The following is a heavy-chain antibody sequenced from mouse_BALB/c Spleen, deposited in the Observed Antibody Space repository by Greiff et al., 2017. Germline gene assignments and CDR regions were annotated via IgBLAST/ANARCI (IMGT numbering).Heavy chain of an antibody. J-gene: IGHJ4*01. CDR2: IDPYNGGT. CDR3: ARWGGYDGTVYAMDY. Sequence: VQLQQSGPELVKPGASVKVSCKASGYAFTSYNMYWVKQSHGKSLEWIGYIDPYNGGTSYNQKFKGKATLTVDKSSSTAYMHLNSLTSEDSAVYYCARWGGYDGTVYAMDYWGQGTSVTVSS. V-gene: IGHV1S135*01. D-gene: IGHD2-2*01. CDR1: GYAFTSYN.